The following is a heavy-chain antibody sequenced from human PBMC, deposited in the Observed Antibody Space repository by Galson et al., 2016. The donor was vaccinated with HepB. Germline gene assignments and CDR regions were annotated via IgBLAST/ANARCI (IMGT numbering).Heavy chain of an antibody. CDR3: ARRGTGKNWFDP. CDR2: IYYAGRT. J-gene: IGHJ5*02. V-gene: IGHV4-39*01. D-gene: IGHD1-1*01. Sequence: SETLSLTCTVSGGSISGSSYYWGWVRQPPGKGLECIGIIYYAGRTYYNPSLKSRVTISVDTSKNQFSLNLNSVTVADTAVYYCARRGTGKNWFDPWGQGTPVTVSS. CDR1: GGSISGSSYY.